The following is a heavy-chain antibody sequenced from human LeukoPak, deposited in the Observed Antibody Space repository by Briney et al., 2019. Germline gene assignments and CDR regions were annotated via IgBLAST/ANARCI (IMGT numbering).Heavy chain of an antibody. CDR3: ARLGQLAQPYYYYYYMDV. J-gene: IGHJ6*03. Sequence: GGSLRLSCAASGFTFDDYGMSWVRQAPGKGLEWVSGINWNGGSTGYADSVKGRFTISRDNAKNSLYLQMNSLRAEDTALYYCARLGQLAQPYYYYYYMDVWGKGTTVTVSS. CDR1: GFTFDDYG. D-gene: IGHD6-6*01. V-gene: IGHV3-20*04. CDR2: INWNGGST.